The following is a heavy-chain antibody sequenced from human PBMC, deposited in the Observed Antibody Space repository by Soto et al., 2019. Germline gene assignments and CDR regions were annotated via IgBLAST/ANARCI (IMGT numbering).Heavy chain of an antibody. Sequence: EVQLLESGGGLVQPGGSLRLSCAASGITFSNYVLSWVRQAPGKGLEWISSISGSGTSTYYADSVKGRFSISRDTSKSTLYLHMGSLRAYDTAIYYCAKEAGGGAAMVTSYFDYWGQGTLVTVSS. CDR3: AKEAGGGAAMVTSYFDY. J-gene: IGHJ4*02. D-gene: IGHD5-18*01. V-gene: IGHV3-23*01. CDR2: ISGSGTST. CDR1: GITFSNYV.